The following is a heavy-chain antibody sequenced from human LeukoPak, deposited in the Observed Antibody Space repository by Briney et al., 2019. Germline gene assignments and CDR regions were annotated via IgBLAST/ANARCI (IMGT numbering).Heavy chain of an antibody. Sequence: PSETLSLTCTVSGGSLSSYYWSWIRRPPGKGLEWIGYIYYSGSTNYNPSLKSRVTISVDTSKNQFSLKLSSVTAADTAVYYCARHFAFSYYYMDVWGKGTTVTVSS. CDR3: ARHFAFSYYYMDV. V-gene: IGHV4-59*08. J-gene: IGHJ6*03. CDR2: IYYSGST. CDR1: GGSLSSYY.